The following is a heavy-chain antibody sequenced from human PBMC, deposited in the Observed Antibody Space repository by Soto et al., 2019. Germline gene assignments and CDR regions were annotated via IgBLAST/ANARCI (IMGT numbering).Heavy chain of an antibody. D-gene: IGHD6-13*01. Sequence: QVQLQESGPGLVQPSGTLSLTCAVSGDSISGTNWWSWVRQPPGKGLQWIGEIHHSGSTNYNPSLKSRVTISVDRSKNQFSLNLNSVTAAHTAVYFCARYSAASGTYYFDYWGQGALVTVSS. CDR3: ARYSAASGTYYFDY. J-gene: IGHJ4*02. V-gene: IGHV4-4*02. CDR1: GDSISGTNW. CDR2: IHHSGST.